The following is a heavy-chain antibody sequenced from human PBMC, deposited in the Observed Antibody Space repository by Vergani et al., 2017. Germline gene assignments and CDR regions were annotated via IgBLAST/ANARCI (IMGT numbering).Heavy chain of an antibody. CDR2: ISYDGSNK. V-gene: IGHV3-30*03. Sequence: QVQLVESGGGVVQPGRSLRLSCAASGFTFSSYGMHWVRQAPGKGLEWVAVISYDGSNKYYADSVKGRFTISRDNAKNSLYLQMNSLRAEDTAVYYCARGRYCSSTSCRLFDYWGQGTLVTVSS. CDR3: ARGRYCSSTSCRLFDY. CDR1: GFTFSSYG. D-gene: IGHD2-2*01. J-gene: IGHJ4*02.